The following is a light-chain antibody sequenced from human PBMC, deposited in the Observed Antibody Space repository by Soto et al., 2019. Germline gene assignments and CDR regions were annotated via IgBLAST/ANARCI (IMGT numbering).Light chain of an antibody. CDR1: QSISNY. J-gene: IGKJ4*01. CDR3: EESYSPFLT. V-gene: IGKV1-39*01. Sequence: DIQMPQSPSSLSASIGDRVTITCRASQSISNYLNWYQQKPGTAPKLLIYAASILRSGVPSRFSGSGSGTDFILTVSSLQPADFATYYCEESYSPFLTFGGGTKVEIK. CDR2: AAS.